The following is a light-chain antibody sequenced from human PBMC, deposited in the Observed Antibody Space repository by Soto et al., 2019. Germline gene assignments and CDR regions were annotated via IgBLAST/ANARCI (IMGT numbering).Light chain of an antibody. V-gene: IGLV2-14*01. Sequence: QSVLTQPASVSGSPGQSITISCTGTNSDVGGYNYVSWYQQHPGKVPKLMISEVSNRPSGVSNRFSGSKSGNTASLTISGLQAEDEADYYCSSYTDSSNYVFGTGTKLTVL. CDR2: EVS. J-gene: IGLJ1*01. CDR1: NSDVGGYNY. CDR3: SSYTDSSNYV.